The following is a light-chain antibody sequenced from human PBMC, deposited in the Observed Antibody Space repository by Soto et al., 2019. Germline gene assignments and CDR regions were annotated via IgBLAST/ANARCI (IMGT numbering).Light chain of an antibody. J-gene: IGLJ2*01. CDR3: AAWDDSLSGAL. CDR2: SNN. V-gene: IGLV1-47*02. Sequence: QSVLTQPPSASGTPGQRVTISCSGSSSNIGSNYVYWYQQLPGTAPKLLIYSNNQRPSGVPDRFSGSKSGTSASLAISGRRSEDEADYYCAAWDDSLSGALFGGGTKLTVL. CDR1: SSNIGSNY.